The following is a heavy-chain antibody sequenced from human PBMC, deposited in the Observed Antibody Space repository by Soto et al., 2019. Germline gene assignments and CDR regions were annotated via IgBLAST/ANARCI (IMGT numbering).Heavy chain of an antibody. D-gene: IGHD5-18*01. CDR1: GGSISSSSYY. V-gene: IGHV4-39*01. J-gene: IGHJ4*02. CDR3: ARVTDTAMVPLFYFDY. Sequence: SETLSLTCTVSGGSISSSSYYWGWIRQPPGKGLEWIGSIYYSGSTYYNPSLKSRVTISVDTSKNQFSLKLSSVTAADTAVYYCARVTDTAMVPLFYFDYWGQGTLVTVSS. CDR2: IYYSGST.